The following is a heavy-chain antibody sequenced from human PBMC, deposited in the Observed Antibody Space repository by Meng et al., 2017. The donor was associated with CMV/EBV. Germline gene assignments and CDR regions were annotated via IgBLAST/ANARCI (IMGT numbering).Heavy chain of an antibody. J-gene: IGHJ5*02. D-gene: IGHD1-26*01. Sequence: CAASGFRSSDYGRTGVRQAPEKGLEWVSVIGSGGTPTYYADSVKGRFTISRDNSKSTLYLQMNSLRAEDTAVYYCAKYFNLGATRWFDAWGQGTLVTVSS. V-gene: IGHV3-23*01. CDR3: AKYFNLGATRWFDA. CDR2: IGSGGTPT. CDR1: GFRSSDYG.